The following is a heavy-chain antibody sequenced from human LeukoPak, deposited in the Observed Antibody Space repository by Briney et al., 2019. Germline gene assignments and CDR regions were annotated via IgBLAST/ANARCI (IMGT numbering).Heavy chain of an antibody. CDR3: ARYSSGWNDAFDI. V-gene: IGHV1-69*13. Sequence: ASVKVSCKASGGTFSSYAISWVRQAPGQGLEWMGGIIPIFGTANYAQKFQGRVTITADESTSTAYMELSRLRSEDTAVYYCARYSSGWNDAFDIWGQGTMVTVSS. J-gene: IGHJ3*02. CDR1: GGTFSSYA. CDR2: IIPIFGTA. D-gene: IGHD6-19*01.